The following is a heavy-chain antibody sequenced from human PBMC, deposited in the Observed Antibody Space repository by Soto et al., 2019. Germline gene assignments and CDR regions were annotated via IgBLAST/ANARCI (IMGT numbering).Heavy chain of an antibody. J-gene: IGHJ4*02. CDR1: GFIFSSYA. V-gene: IGHV3-23*01. CDR3: ATERPRRTSGYFFDD. Sequence: GGSLRLSCAASGFIFSSYAMSWVRQAPGKGLEWVSAISGSGGSTYYADSVKGRFNISRDNSKNTVSLHMNSLRAEDTAVYYCATERPRRTSGYFFDDWGQGTPVTVSS. CDR2: ISGSGGST.